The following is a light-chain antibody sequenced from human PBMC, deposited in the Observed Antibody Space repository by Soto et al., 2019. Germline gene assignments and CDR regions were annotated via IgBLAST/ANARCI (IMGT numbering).Light chain of an antibody. Sequence: EIVLTQSPGTLSLSPGERATLSCRASQSVSSSYLACYQQKPGQAPRLLIYGAASRATGIPDRFSGSGSGPDFPPIISRLEPEDFAVYYWHQYGSSPLITFGQGTRLEIK. CDR1: QSVSSSY. J-gene: IGKJ5*01. V-gene: IGKV3-20*01. CDR2: GAA. CDR3: HQYGSSPLIT.